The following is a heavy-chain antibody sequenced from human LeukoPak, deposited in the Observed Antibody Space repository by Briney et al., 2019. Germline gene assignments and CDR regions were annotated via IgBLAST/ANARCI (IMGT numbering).Heavy chain of an antibody. D-gene: IGHD3-3*01. Sequence: SGPTLVNPTQTLTLTCTFSGFSLSTSGVGVGWIRQPPGKALEWLALIYWNDDKRYSPSLKSRLTITKDTSKNQVVLTMTNMDPVDTATYYCATQPLYDFWSGQTKIFDYWGQGTLVTVSS. J-gene: IGHJ4*02. CDR3: ATQPLYDFWSGQTKIFDY. CDR2: IYWNDDK. CDR1: GFSLSTSGVG. V-gene: IGHV2-5*01.